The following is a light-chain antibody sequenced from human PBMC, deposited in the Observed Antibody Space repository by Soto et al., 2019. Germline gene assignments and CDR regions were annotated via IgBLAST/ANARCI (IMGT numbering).Light chain of an antibody. J-gene: IGLJ1*01. CDR1: SIDVGGYNY. CDR3: SSYAGSNSYV. V-gene: IGLV2-8*01. Sequence: QSVLTQPPSASGSPGQSVAISCTGTSIDVGGYNYVSWYQQHPGKAPKLMIYEVSKRPSGVPDRFSGSKSGNTASLTVSGLQAEDEADYYCSSYAGSNSYVFGTGTKVT. CDR2: EVS.